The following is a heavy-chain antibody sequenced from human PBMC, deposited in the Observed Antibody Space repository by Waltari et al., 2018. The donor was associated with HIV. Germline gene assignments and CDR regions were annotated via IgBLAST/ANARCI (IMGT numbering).Heavy chain of an antibody. CDR1: SESFSGNY. V-gene: IGHV4-34*01. D-gene: IGHD6-13*01. CDR3: ARMPILGYGSYAFDS. Sequence: QVQLKQWGAGVLKPSETLSLTCAVYSESFSGNYWSWIRQPPGKGLEWIGEVNHSGSTNYNPSLKSRVTISIDTSKKQFSLRLTSVTAADTALYYCARMPILGYGSYAFDSWGQEPWSPSPQ. J-gene: IGHJ5*01. CDR2: VNHSGST.